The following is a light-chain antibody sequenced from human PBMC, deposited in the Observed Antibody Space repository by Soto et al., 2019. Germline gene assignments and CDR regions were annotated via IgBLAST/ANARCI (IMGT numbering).Light chain of an antibody. CDR1: QSVSCD. V-gene: IGKV3-11*01. CDR2: DTY. J-gene: IGKJ1*01. CDR3: QQRKTWSWT. Sequence: EIVLTPSPDTLSLSPGQRDTLSCRASQSVSCDLAWCQQKPGQAPRLLIYDTYNGATGLPARFSGSGSGTAFALPISRLEPDDFAVYDCQQRKTWSWTFGQGTNVEIK.